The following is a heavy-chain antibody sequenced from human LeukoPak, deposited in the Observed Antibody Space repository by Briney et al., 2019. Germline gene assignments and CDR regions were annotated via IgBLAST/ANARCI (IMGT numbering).Heavy chain of an antibody. CDR1: GFTFSSYG. Sequence: GGSLRLSCAASGFTFSSYGMHWVRQAPGKGLEWVTFIRYDGSLEFYADSVEGRFTISRDNSNNTLYPQMNSLRTEDTAVYYCAQGGLRLDYWGQGTLVTVSS. CDR3: AQGGLRLDY. V-gene: IGHV3-30*02. J-gene: IGHJ4*02. CDR2: IRYDGSLE.